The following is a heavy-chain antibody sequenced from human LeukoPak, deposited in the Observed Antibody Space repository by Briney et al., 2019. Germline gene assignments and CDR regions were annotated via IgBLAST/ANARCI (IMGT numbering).Heavy chain of an antibody. CDR1: GYTFTSYD. D-gene: IGHD3-22*01. CDR2: MNPNSGNT. Sequence: VSVKVSCKASGYTFTSYDINWVRQATGQGLEWMGWMNPNSGNTGYAQKFQGRVTMTRNTSISTAYMELSSLRSEDTAVYYCARVNSSGYLLFDYWGQGTLVTVSS. CDR3: ARVNSSGYLLFDY. J-gene: IGHJ4*02. V-gene: IGHV1-8*01.